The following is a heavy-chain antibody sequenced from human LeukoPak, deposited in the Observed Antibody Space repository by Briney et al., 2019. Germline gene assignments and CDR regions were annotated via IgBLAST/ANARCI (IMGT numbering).Heavy chain of an antibody. CDR1: GFTFSSYA. J-gene: IGHJ4*02. D-gene: IGHD3-9*01. CDR2: ISGSGGST. V-gene: IGHV3-23*01. Sequence: PGGSLRLSCAASGFTFSSYAMSWVRQAPGKGLEWVSAISGSGGSTYYADSVKGRFTISRDNSKNTLYLQMNSPRAEDTAVYYCAKDSAPSHYDILTGYYDYWGQGTLVTVSS. CDR3: AKDSAPSHYDILTGYYDY.